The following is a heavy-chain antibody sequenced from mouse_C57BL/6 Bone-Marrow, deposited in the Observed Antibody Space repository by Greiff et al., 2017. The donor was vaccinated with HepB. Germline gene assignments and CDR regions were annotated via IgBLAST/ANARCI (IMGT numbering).Heavy chain of an antibody. CDR2: INYDGSST. CDR1: GFTFSDYY. D-gene: IGHD1-1*01. Sequence: EVHLVESEGGLVQPGSSMKLSCTASGFTFSDYYMAWVRQVPEKGLEWVANINYDGSSTYYLDSLKSRFIISRDNAKNILYLQMSSLKSEDTATYYCAREDGSSYESYFDYWGQGTTLTVSS. J-gene: IGHJ2*01. CDR3: AREDGSSYESYFDY. V-gene: IGHV5-16*01.